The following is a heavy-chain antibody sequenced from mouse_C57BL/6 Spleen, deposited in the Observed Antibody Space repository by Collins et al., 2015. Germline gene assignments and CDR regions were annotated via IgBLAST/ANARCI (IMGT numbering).Heavy chain of an antibody. CDR1: GFTFSSYG. V-gene: IGHV5-6*01. J-gene: IGHJ2*01. Sequence: EVQLVESGGDLVKPGGSLKLSCAASGFTFSSYGMSWVRQTPDKRLEWVATISSGGSYTYYPDSVKGRFTISRDNAKNTLYLQMSSLKSEDTAMYYCARLEFDYWGQGTTLTVSS. CDR3: ARLEFDY. CDR2: ISSGGSYT.